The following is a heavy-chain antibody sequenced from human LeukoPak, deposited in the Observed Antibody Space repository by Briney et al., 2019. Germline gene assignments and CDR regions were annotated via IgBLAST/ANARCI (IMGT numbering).Heavy chain of an antibody. Sequence: PGGSPRLSCAASGFTFSDYYMSWFRQAPGKGLEWLSYIDGSDGGIYYADSVRGRFTISRDNAKNSLYLQMNSLRGEDTALYCCVRAYRRGYSDDFDYWGQGTLVTVSS. J-gene: IGHJ4*02. D-gene: IGHD3-22*01. V-gene: IGHV3-11*01. CDR1: GFTFSDYY. CDR2: IDGSDGGI. CDR3: VRAYRRGYSDDFDY.